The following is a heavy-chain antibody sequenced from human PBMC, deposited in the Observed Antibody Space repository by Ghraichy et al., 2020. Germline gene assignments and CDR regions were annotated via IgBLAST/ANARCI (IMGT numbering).Heavy chain of an antibody. J-gene: IGHJ4*02. D-gene: IGHD4-23*01. V-gene: IGHV4-59*01. CDR1: GGSISSYY. CDR3: AREDGRGGNSFDY. CDR2: IYYSGST. Sequence: SETLSLTCTVSGGSISSYYWSWIRQPPGKGLEWIGYIYYSGSTNYNPSLKSRVTISVDTSKNQFSLKLSSVTAADTAVYYCAREDGRGGNSFDYWGQGTLVTVSS.